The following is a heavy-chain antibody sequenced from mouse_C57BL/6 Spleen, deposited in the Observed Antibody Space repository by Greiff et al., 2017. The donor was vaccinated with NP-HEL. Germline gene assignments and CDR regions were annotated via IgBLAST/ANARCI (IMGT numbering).Heavy chain of an antibody. CDR3: ASPLLLRQAAWFAY. CDR1: GYTFPGYW. D-gene: IGHD1-1*01. Sequence: QVQLQQSGAELMKPGASVKLSCKATGYTFPGYWIEWVKQRPGHGLEWIGEILPGSGSTNYNEKFKGKATFTADTSSNTAYMQLSSLTTEDSAIYYCASPLLLRQAAWFAYWGQGTLVTVSA. V-gene: IGHV1-9*01. CDR2: ILPGSGST. J-gene: IGHJ3*01.